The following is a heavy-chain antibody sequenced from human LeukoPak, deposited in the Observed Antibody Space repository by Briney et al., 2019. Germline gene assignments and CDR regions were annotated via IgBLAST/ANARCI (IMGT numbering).Heavy chain of an antibody. D-gene: IGHD2-2*01. J-gene: IGHJ3*02. CDR1: GGTFSSYA. CDR2: ISGSGGST. Sequence: SCKASGGTFSSYAISWVRQAPGKGLEWVSGISGSGGSTYYADSVKGRLTISRDNSKNTLYLQMNSLRAEDTAAYYCARKGTSSGLMGASDIWGQGTMVTVSS. CDR3: ARKGTSSGLMGASDI. V-gene: IGHV3-23*01.